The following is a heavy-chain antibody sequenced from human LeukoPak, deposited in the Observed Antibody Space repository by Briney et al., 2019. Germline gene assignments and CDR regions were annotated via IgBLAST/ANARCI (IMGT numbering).Heavy chain of an antibody. Sequence: SETLSLTCTVSGGSIRSSSYYWGWIRQPPGKGLEWIVNIYYSGSTYYNPSLKSRFTISVDTSKNQFSLKLSSVTATDTAVYYCARLGAEIVVAVTAIAYDAFDIWGQGTMVTVSS. CDR1: GGSIRSSSYY. J-gene: IGHJ3*02. CDR3: ARLGAEIVVAVTAIAYDAFDI. V-gene: IGHV4-39*01. D-gene: IGHD2-15*01. CDR2: IYYSGST.